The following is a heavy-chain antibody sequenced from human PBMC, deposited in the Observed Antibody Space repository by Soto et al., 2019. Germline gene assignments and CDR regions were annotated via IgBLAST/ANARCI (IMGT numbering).Heavy chain of an antibody. CDR3: ARVKYDILTGRQQYYYYYGMDV. J-gene: IGHJ6*02. D-gene: IGHD3-9*01. CDR2: ISAYNGNT. CDR1: GYTFTSYG. V-gene: IGHV1-18*01. Sequence: QVQLVQSGAEVKKPGASVKVSCKASGYTFTSYGISWVRQAPGQGLEWMGWISAYNGNTNYAQKLQRRVTMTTDTSTSTAYMELRSLRSDATAVYYCARVKYDILTGRQQYYYYYGMDVWGQGTTVTVSS.